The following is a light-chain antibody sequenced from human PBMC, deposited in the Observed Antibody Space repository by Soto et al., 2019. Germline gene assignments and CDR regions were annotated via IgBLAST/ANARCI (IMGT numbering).Light chain of an antibody. J-gene: IGLJ3*02. Sequence: QSALTQPPSASGSPGQSVTISCTGTSSDVGGYNYVSWYQQHPGKAPKLMIYEVSKRPSGVPDRFSGSKSGNTASLTVSGLQAEDEADYYCSSYAGRSTFEVFGGGTKLTVL. V-gene: IGLV2-8*01. CDR1: SSDVGGYNY. CDR2: EVS. CDR3: SSYAGRSTFEV.